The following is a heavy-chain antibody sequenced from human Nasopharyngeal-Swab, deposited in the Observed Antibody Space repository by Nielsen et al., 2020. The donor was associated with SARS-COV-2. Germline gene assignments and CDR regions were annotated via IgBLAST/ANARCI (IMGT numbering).Heavy chain of an antibody. J-gene: IGHJ4*02. CDR1: GFTFSSYG. CDR3: ARDTLSSFDY. V-gene: IGHV3-33*01. CDR2: IWYDGSNK. Sequence: GGSLRLSCAASGFTFSSYGMHWVRQAPGKGLEWVAVIWYDGSNKYYADSVKGRFTISGDNSKNTLYLQMNSLRADDTAVYYCARDTLSSFDYWAREPWSPSPQ.